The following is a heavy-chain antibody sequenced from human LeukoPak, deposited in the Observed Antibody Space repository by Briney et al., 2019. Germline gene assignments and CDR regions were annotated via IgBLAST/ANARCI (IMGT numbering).Heavy chain of an antibody. CDR1: GFTFSSYA. D-gene: IGHD5-12*01. CDR3: ARGGYDKGY. CDR2: ISGSGGST. Sequence: GGSLRLSCAASGFTFSSYAMSWVRQAPGKGLEWVSAISGSGGSTYYADSVKGRFTISRDNAKNSLYLQMNSLRDEDTAVYYCARGGYDKGYWGQGTLVTVSS. V-gene: IGHV3-23*01. J-gene: IGHJ4*02.